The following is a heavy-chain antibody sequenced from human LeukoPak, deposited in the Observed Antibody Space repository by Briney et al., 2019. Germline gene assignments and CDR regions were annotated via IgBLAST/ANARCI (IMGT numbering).Heavy chain of an antibody. Sequence: GGSLRPSCSAPGFTFSNYGMHWVRQAPGKGLEWLAVISSDGSHKFYGDSVTGRFTIPRDNSKNTLYLQMNSLRAEDTAVYYCAKDGRYCSGGSCYSYYFDYWGQGTLVTVSS. V-gene: IGHV3-30*18. CDR1: GFTFSNYG. CDR2: ISSDGSHK. D-gene: IGHD2-15*01. CDR3: AKDGRYCSGGSCYSYYFDY. J-gene: IGHJ4*02.